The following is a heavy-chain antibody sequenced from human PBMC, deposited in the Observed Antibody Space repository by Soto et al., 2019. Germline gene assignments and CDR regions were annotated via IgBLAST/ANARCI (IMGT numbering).Heavy chain of an antibody. CDR1: DASISSYY. J-gene: IGHJ6*02. CDR3: ARDLVLGAYYGSGSYYNYYYGMDV. Sequence: PSETLSLTCTVSDASISSYYWSWIRQPPGKGLECIGYISYSGSTKYNPSLKNRVTISIDTSKNQFSLKLSSVTAADTALYYCARDLVLGAYYGSGSYYNYYYGMDVWGQGTTVTVSS. D-gene: IGHD3-10*01. CDR2: ISYSGST. V-gene: IGHV4-59*12.